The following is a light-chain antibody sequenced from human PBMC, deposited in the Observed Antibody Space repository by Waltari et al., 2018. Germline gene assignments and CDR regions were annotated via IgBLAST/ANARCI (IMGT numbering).Light chain of an antibody. J-gene: IGKJ2*01. V-gene: IGKV1-NL1*01. Sequence: DIQMTQSPSSLSASVGDRVTITCRASQGISNSLAWHQQKPGKAPKLLLYGASRLESGVPPRFSGSRSETDYTLTISSLQPDDFATYYCQQYYFTPYTFGQGTKLDIK. CDR3: QQYYFTPYT. CDR1: QGISNS. CDR2: GAS.